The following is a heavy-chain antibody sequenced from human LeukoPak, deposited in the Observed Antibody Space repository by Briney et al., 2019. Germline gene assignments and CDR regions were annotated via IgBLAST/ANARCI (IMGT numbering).Heavy chain of an antibody. CDR1: GGSISSSSYL. D-gene: IGHD3-22*01. V-gene: IGHV4-39*07. J-gene: IGHJ4*02. CDR3: ARSSFTPPYYYDSSGSPPSY. CDR2: ISYSGST. Sequence: SETLSLTCSVSGGSISSSSYLWGWIRQPPGKGLEWIASISYSGSTYYNASLKSRVTISVDTSKNQFSLKLSSVTAADTAVYYCARSSFTPPYYYDSSGSPPSYWGQGTLVTVSS.